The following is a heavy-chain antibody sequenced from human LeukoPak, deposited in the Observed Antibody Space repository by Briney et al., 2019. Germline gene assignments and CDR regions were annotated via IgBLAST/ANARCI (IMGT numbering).Heavy chain of an antibody. CDR3: ARGRCSGGSCYLSGYYFDY. D-gene: IGHD2-15*01. CDR1: GYTFSSYA. V-gene: IGHV1-69*13. J-gene: IGHJ4*02. CDR2: IIPIFGTA. Sequence: ASVKVSCKASGYTFSSYAISWVRQAPGQGLEWMGGIIPIFGTANYAQKFQGRVTITADESTSTAYMELSSLRSEDTAVHYCARGRCSGGSCYLSGYYFDYWGQGTLVTVSS.